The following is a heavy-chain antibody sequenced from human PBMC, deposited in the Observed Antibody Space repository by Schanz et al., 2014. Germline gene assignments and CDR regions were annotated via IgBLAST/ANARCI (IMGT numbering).Heavy chain of an antibody. D-gene: IGHD5-18*01. Sequence: QVQLVESGGGLVQPGGSLRLSCAASGFTFSSHWMHWVRQAPGKGLEYVSAISHDGYSTYYADSVKGRFTISRDNAKNTLYLQMNTLRAEDTAVYYCAKDAENTAMITDYFDYWGQGTLVTVSS. CDR1: GFTFSSHW. V-gene: IGHV3-64*04. CDR3: AKDAENTAMITDYFDY. J-gene: IGHJ4*02. CDR2: ISHDGYST.